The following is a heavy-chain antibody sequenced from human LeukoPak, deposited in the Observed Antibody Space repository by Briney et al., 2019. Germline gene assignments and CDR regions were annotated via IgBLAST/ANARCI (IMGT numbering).Heavy chain of an antibody. CDR2: INHSGST. CDR3: ARGTTSIDY. Sequence: SETLSLTCAVYGGSFSGYYWSWIRQPPGKGLEWIGEINHSGSTNYNPSLKSRVTISVDTSKNQFSLKLSSVTAADTAVYYCARGTTSIDYWGQGTLVTVSS. D-gene: IGHD1-1*01. J-gene: IGHJ4*02. CDR1: GGSFSGYY. V-gene: IGHV4-34*01.